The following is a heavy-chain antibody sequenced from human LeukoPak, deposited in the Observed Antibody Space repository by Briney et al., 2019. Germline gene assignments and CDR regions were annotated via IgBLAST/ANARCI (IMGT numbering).Heavy chain of an antibody. J-gene: IGHJ5*02. Sequence: GGSLRLSCAASGFTFSSYGMHWVRQAPGKGLEWVAVIWYDGSNKYYADSVKGRFTISRDNSKNTLYLQMDSLRAEDTAVYYCARDRGSIVGATVDGNWFDPWGQGTLVTVSS. V-gene: IGHV3-33*01. CDR1: GFTFSSYG. CDR3: ARDRGSIVGATVDGNWFDP. D-gene: IGHD1-26*01. CDR2: IWYDGSNK.